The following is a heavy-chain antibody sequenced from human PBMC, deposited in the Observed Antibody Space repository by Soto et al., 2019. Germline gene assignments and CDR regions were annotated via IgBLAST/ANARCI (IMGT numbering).Heavy chain of an antibody. D-gene: IGHD6-19*01. Sequence: GGALRLSCASSVFTFIDYYMSWSRQAPGKGLEWVSYISSSGSTIYYADSVKGRFTISRDNAKNSLYLQMNSLRAEDTAVYYCASASAVAGTGAFDYWGQGTLVTVSS. CDR3: ASASAVAGTGAFDY. CDR2: ISSSGSTI. CDR1: VFTFIDYY. J-gene: IGHJ4*02. V-gene: IGHV3-11*01.